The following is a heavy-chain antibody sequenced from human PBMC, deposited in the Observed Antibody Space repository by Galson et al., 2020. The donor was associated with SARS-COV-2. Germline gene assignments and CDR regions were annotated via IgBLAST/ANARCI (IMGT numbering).Heavy chain of an antibody. CDR3: ARRPSGSYHFDY. D-gene: IGHD3-10*01. Sequence: LSLTCKVPGDSISSRTYYWGWIRQPPGQGLEWIGSINYSGTTYYNPSLKSRVTISVDTSKNQFSLRLNSVIATDTAVYYCARRPSGSYHFDYWGQGTLVTVSS. J-gene: IGHJ4*02. CDR1: GDSISSRTYY. CDR2: INYSGTT. V-gene: IGHV4-39*01.